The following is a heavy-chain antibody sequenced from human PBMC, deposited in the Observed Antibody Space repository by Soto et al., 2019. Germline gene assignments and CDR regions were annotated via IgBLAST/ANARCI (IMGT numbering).Heavy chain of an antibody. CDR2: IYYSGST. CDR1: GGSISSYY. Sequence: PSETLSLTCTVSGGSISSYYWSWIRQPPGKGLEWIGYIYYSGSTNYNPSLKSRVTISVDTSKNQFSLKLSSVTAADTAVYYCARERVTGYSSSWYLGHDAFAIWGQGTMVTVSS. CDR3: ARERVTGYSSSWYLGHDAFAI. J-gene: IGHJ3*02. D-gene: IGHD6-13*01. V-gene: IGHV4-59*01.